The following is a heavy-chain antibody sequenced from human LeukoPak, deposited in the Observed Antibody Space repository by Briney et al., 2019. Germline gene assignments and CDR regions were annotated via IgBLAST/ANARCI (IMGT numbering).Heavy chain of an antibody. V-gene: IGHV4-39*01. CDR2: IYYSGST. CDR3: ARTPRDI. CDR1: VAPISSRSYY. Sequence: PSETLSLTCTVSVAPISSRSYYWAWIPQPPGKGLEWIGSIYYSGSTYYNPSLKSRVTISVDTSKNQFSLKLSSVTAADTAVYYCARTPRDIWGQGTMVTVSS. J-gene: IGHJ3*02.